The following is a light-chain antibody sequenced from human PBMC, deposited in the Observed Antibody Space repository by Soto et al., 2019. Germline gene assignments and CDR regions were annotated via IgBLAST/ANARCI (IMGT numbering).Light chain of an antibody. CDR2: DAS. J-gene: IGKJ2*01. Sequence: EIVLTQSPATLSLSPGERATLSCRASQSVSSYLAWYQQKPGQAPRLLIYDASNRATGIPARFSGSGSGTDVTLTIISLEPEEFAVYYCHQRSNWPPYTFGQGTKLEIK. V-gene: IGKV3-11*01. CDR1: QSVSSY. CDR3: HQRSNWPPYT.